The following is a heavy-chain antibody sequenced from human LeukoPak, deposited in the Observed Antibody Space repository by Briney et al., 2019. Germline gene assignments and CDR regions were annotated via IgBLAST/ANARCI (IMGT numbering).Heavy chain of an antibody. D-gene: IGHD5-12*01. J-gene: IGHJ5*02. V-gene: IGHV3-48*03. CDR2: ISSSGSTI. Sequence: GGSPRLSCAASGFTFSSYEMNWVRQAPGKGLEWVSYISSSGSTIYYADSVKGRFTVSRDNAKNSLYLQMNSLRAEDTAVYYCARYHDYIGWFDPWGQGTLVTVSS. CDR3: ARYHDYIGWFDP. CDR1: GFTFSSYE.